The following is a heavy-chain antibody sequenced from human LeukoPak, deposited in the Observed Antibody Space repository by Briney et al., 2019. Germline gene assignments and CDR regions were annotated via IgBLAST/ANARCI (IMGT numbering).Heavy chain of an antibody. V-gene: IGHV4-39*01. D-gene: IGHD3-9*01. CDR3: ARANDILTGYYSSFDY. CDR2: IYYSGST. Sequence: SETLSLTCTVSGGSISSSSYYWGWIRQPPGKGLEWIGSIYYSGSTYYNPSLKSRVTISVDTSKNQFSLKLSSVTAADTAVYYCARANDILTGYYSSFDYWGQGTLVTVSS. J-gene: IGHJ4*02. CDR1: GGSISSSSYY.